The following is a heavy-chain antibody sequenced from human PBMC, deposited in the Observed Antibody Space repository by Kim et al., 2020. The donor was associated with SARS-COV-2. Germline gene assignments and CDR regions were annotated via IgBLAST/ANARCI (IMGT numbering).Heavy chain of an antibody. CDR2: INGDGSST. D-gene: IGHD2-15*01. CDR1: GFIFSSSW. CDR3: ARCSGSYSYY. Sequence: GGSLRLSCAASGFIFSSSWMNWVRQTPGKGLVGVSLINGDGSSTNYPDSVKGRFTISRDNAKNTLYLQMNSLRAEDTAVYYCARCSGSYSYYWGQGTLVT. J-gene: IGHJ4*02. V-gene: IGHV3-74*01.